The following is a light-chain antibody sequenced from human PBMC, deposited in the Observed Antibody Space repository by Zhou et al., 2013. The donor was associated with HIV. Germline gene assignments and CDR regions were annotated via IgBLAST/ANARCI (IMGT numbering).Light chain of an antibody. CDR2: LGS. J-gene: IGKJ3*01. V-gene: IGKV2-28*01. CDR1: QSLLHSNGHNY. Sequence: DIVMTQSPLSLPVTPGEPASISCRSSQSLLHSNGHNYLDWYLQKPGQSPQLLIYLGSNRASGVPDRFSGSGSGTHFTLKISRVEAEDVGVYYCMQALQTPFTFGPGTKVDIK. CDR3: MQALQTPFT.